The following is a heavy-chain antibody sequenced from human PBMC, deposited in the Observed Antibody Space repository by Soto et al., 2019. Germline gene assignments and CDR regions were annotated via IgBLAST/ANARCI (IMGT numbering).Heavy chain of an antibody. Sequence: EVQLVESGGGLVQPGGSLRLSCVASGFTLRKYWMHWFRQAPGKGLVWVSRITNDGSTTYYVDSVKGRFTISRDNAKNTLYLQMNSLRVEDTAVYYCARDQDGAGGTADYWGQGTLVTVSP. V-gene: IGHV3-74*01. J-gene: IGHJ4*02. CDR2: ITNDGSTT. D-gene: IGHD1-26*01. CDR1: GFTLRKYW. CDR3: ARDQDGAGGTADY.